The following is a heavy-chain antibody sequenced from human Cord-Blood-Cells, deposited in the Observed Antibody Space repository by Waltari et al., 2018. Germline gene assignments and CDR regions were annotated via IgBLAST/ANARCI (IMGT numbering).Heavy chain of an antibody. Sequence: QVQLVESGGGVVQPGRSLRLSCAASGFTFSSSGMHWVRQAPGKGLEWCAVISYDGSNKDYEDSVKGRFTISRDNSKNTLYLQMNSLRAEDTAVYYCAKSQSRTMVRGVIDYWGQGTLVTVSS. J-gene: IGHJ4*02. CDR1: GFTFSSSG. V-gene: IGHV3-30*18. D-gene: IGHD3-10*01. CDR3: AKSQSRTMVRGVIDY. CDR2: ISYDGSNK.